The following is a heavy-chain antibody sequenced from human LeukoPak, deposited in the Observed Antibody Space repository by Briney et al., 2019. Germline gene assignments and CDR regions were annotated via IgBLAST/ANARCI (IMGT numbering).Heavy chain of an antibody. J-gene: IGHJ4*02. CDR1: GGSFIGYY. V-gene: IGHV4-34*01. CDR3: ARAYYYDSSGYPHFDY. D-gene: IGHD3-22*01. Sequence: SGTLSLTCAVYGGSFIGYYWSWIRQPPGRGVEVIGEINHSGSTNYNPSLKSRVTISIDTSKNKFSLKLSSVTAADTAVYYCARAYYYDSSGYPHFDYWGQGTLVAVSS. CDR2: INHSGST.